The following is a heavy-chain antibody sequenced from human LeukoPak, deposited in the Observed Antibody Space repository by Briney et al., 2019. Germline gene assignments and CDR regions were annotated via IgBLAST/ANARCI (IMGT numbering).Heavy chain of an antibody. CDR3: ASVDTVMNGIDY. V-gene: IGHV3-21*01. CDR1: GFTFSSYS. CDR2: ISSSSSYI. Sequence: GGSLRLSCAASGFTFSSYSMNWVRQAPGKGLEWVSSISSSSSYIYYADSVKGRFTISRDNAKNSLYLQMNSLRAEDTAVYYCASVDTVMNGIDYWGQGTLVTVSS. D-gene: IGHD5-18*01. J-gene: IGHJ4*02.